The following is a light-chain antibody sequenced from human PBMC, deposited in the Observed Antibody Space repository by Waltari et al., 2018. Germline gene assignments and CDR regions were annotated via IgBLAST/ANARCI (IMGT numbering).Light chain of an antibody. CDR2: NTS. J-gene: IGKJ2*03. CDR1: QGIVNW. V-gene: IGKV1-5*01. Sequence: DIQMTQSPSSLSAPVGDRVTITCRASQGIVNWLAWYQQKPGNAPRLLIYNTSNLEDGVPSRFSGSGSGTDFTLTINGLQPVDFATYYCQQYDSMPYSFGQGTRVEIK. CDR3: QQYDSMPYS.